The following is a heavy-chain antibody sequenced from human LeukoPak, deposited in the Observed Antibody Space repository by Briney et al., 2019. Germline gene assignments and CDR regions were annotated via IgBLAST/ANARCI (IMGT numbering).Heavy chain of an antibody. Sequence: ASVKVSCKASGYTFTSYDINWVRQATGQGLEWTGWINPNSGGTNYAQKFQGRVTMTRDTSISTAYMEVSRLRSDDTAVYFCARESAYRYGPGEYWGQGTLVTVSS. CDR3: ARESAYRYGPGEY. J-gene: IGHJ4*02. CDR1: GYTFTSYD. CDR2: INPNSGGT. V-gene: IGHV1-2*02. D-gene: IGHD5-18*01.